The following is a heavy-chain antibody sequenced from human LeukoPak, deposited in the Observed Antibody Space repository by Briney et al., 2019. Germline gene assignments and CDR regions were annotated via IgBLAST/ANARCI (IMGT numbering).Heavy chain of an antibody. J-gene: IGHJ4*02. CDR3: ARVRSTAVADY. V-gene: IGHV4-34*01. D-gene: IGHD5/OR15-5a*01. Sequence: PSETPSLTCAVYGGSFSGYYWSWIRQPPGKGLEWIGEINHSGSTNYNPSLKSRVTISVDTSKNQFSLKLSSVTAADTAVYYCARVRSTAVADYWGQGTLVTVSS. CDR2: INHSGST. CDR1: GGSFSGYY.